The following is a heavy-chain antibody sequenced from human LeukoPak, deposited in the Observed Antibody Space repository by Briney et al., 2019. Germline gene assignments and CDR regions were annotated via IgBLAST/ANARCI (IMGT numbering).Heavy chain of an antibody. J-gene: IGHJ4*02. D-gene: IGHD4-17*01. V-gene: IGHV1-69*13. CDR3: ASLGGGSTVTTYLNY. CDR2: IIPMFGTP. Sequence: GASVKVSCKASGGTFSSYAITWVRQAPGQGLEWMGGIIPMFGTPNYAQKFQGRVTITADESTNTAYMELSSLRSEDTAVYYCASLGGGSTVTTYLNYWGQGTLVIVSS. CDR1: GGTFSSYA.